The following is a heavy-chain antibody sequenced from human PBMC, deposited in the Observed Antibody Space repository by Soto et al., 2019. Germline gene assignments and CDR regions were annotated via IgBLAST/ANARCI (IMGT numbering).Heavy chain of an antibody. Sequence: QVQLVQSGAEVKKPGSSVKVSCKASGDTFSSYAINWVRQAPGQGLEWMGGIIPMFGTANYAQKFKGRVTITAGERTSPVYMELSSLRSEDTAVYYCARVGPAHYYDSSGYYSPLDYWGQGTLVTVSS. J-gene: IGHJ4*02. CDR3: ARVGPAHYYDSSGYYSPLDY. CDR1: GDTFSSYA. CDR2: IIPMFGTA. D-gene: IGHD3-22*01. V-gene: IGHV1-69*01.